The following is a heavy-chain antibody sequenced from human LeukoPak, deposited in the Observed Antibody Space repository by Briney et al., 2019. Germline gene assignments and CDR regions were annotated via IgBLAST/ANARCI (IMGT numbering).Heavy chain of an antibody. D-gene: IGHD3-22*01. CDR2: ISGSGGST. CDR3: AKVVYDSSGYYYYYYYYGMDV. V-gene: IGHV3-23*01. Sequence: GGSLRLSCAASGFTVSSYAMSWVRQAPGKGLEWVSAISGSGGSTCYADSVKGRFTTSRDNSKNTLYLQMNSLRAEDTAVYYCAKVVYDSSGYYYYYYYYGMDVWGQGTTDTVSS. CDR1: GFTVSSYA. J-gene: IGHJ6*02.